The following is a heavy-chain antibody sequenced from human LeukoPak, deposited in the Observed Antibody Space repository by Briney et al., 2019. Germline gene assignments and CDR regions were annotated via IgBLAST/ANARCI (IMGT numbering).Heavy chain of an antibody. CDR3: ARGEELLAAFDI. CDR1: GYTFTSYD. D-gene: IGHD1-26*01. CDR2: MNPNSGNT. V-gene: IGHV1-8*03. Sequence: GASVKVSCKASGYTFTSYDINWVRQATGQGLEWMGWMNPNSGNTGYAQKFQGRVTITRNTSISTAYMELSSLRSEDTAVYYCARGEELLAAFDIWGQGTMVTVPS. J-gene: IGHJ3*02.